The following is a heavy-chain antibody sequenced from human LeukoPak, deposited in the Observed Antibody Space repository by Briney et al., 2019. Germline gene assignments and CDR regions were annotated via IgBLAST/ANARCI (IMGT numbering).Heavy chain of an antibody. CDR1: GFTFSDFA. CDR3: AGDPNGDYVGAFDM. J-gene: IGHJ3*02. D-gene: IGHD4-17*01. CDR2: IRGGGGGA. V-gene: IGHV3-23*01. Sequence: GGSLRLSCTASGFTFSDFAMMWLRQSPGKGPEWVAAIRGGGGGAFYADSVRGRFTISRDNSKNTLFLQMNSLRAEDTAVYYCAGDPNGDYVGAFDMWGPGTTVTVSS.